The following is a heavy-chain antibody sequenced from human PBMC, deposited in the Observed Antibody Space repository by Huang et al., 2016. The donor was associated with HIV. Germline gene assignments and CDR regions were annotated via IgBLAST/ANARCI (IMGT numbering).Heavy chain of an antibody. D-gene: IGHD3-10*01. CDR3: ARLAGGTWSYYFDL. CDR2: IYPGDSDT. V-gene: IGHV5-51*03. J-gene: IGHJ4*02. Sequence: EVELVQSGTEVKKPGESLKISCKGSGYIFTTSWIGWGRQMPGKGLGWMGIIYPGDSDTRYSPSFQGQVTMSVDKSINTAYLHWSSLKASDTAMYYCARLAGGTWSYYFDLWGQGALVTVSS. CDR1: GYIFTTSW.